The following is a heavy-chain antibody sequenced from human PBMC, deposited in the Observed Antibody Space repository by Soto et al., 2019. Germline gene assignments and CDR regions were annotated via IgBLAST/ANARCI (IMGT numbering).Heavy chain of an antibody. CDR2: ISYDGNDE. D-gene: IGHD3-10*01. V-gene: IGHV3-30-3*01. J-gene: IGHJ4*02. CDR3: ARDMRHDYASGRLDY. Sequence: QVELVESGGGVVQPGASLRLSCVASGFTFSDFPLHWVRRAPGKGLEWVAVISYDGNDESYSDSVKGRFTISRDNSKTTVYLQMNSLRADAMAVYHCARDMRHDYASGRLDYWGQGTLVTVSS. CDR1: GFTFSDFP.